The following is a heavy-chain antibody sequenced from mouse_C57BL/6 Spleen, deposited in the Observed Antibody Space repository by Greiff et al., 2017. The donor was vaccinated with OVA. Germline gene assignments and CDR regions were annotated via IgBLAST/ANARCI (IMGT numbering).Heavy chain of an antibody. J-gene: IGHJ4*01. D-gene: IGHD3-2*01. V-gene: IGHV1-63*01. CDR2: IYPGGGYT. CDR3: ARRFPDSRYYAMDY. CDR1: GYTFTNYW. Sequence: QVQLQQSGAELVRPGTSVKMSCKASGYTFTNYWIGWAKQRPGHGLEWIGDIYPGGGYTNYNEKFKGKATLTADKSSSTAYMQFSSLTSEDSAIYYCARRFPDSRYYAMDYWGQGTSVTVSS.